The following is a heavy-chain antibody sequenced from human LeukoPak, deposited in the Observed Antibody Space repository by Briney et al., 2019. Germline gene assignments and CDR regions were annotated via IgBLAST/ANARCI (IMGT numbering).Heavy chain of an antibody. J-gene: IGHJ5*02. V-gene: IGHV4-34*01. Sequence: SQTLSLTCAVSGGSFSAYSWNWIRQPPGKGLESIAEINFTGSTDTGSTSYSPSLKSRVTISVDASKNQLSLRLRSATAADAGVYFCARGFSGFWESDLWGQGTLVTVSS. CDR1: GGSFSAYS. D-gene: IGHD1-14*01. CDR3: ARGFSGFWESDL. CDR2: INFTGSTDTGST.